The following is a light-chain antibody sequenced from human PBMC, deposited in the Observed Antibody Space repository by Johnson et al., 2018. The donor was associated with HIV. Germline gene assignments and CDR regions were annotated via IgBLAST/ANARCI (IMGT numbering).Light chain of an antibody. CDR2: DNN. V-gene: IGLV1-51*01. J-gene: IGLJ1*01. Sequence: QSVLTQPPSASGTPGQRITISCSGSSSNIGNNYVSWYQQLPGTAPKLLIYDNNKRPSGIPDRFSGSKSGTAATLGITGLQTGDGADYYCGTWDSSLSAHNYVFGTGTKVTVL. CDR1: SSNIGNNY. CDR3: GTWDSSLSAHNYV.